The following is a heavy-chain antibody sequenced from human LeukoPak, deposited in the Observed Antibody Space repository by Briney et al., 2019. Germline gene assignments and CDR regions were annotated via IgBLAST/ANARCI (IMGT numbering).Heavy chain of an antibody. CDR2: INHSGST. Sequence: SETLSLTCAVYGGSFSGYYWSWIRQPPGKGLEWIGEINHSGSTNYNPSLKSRVTVSMDTSKNQFSLKLNSVTAADTAFYYCARAYSSSWYWNWFDPWGQGTLVTVSS. D-gene: IGHD6-13*01. CDR1: GGSFSGYY. V-gene: IGHV4-34*01. J-gene: IGHJ5*02. CDR3: ARAYSSSWYWNWFDP.